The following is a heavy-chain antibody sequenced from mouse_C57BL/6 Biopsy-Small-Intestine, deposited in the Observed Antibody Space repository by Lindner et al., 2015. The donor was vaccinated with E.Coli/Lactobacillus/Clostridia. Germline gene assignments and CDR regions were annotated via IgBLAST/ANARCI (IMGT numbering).Heavy chain of an antibody. CDR2: IYPRTDNT. Sequence: VQLQESGAELARPGASVKLSCKASGYTFTSYGIAWVKQRTGQGLEWIGEIYPRTDNTYYNEKFKGKATLTADKSSSTAYMELRSLTSEDSAVYFCARSDSTYAMDYWGSRNLSHRLL. J-gene: IGHJ4*01. CDR1: GYTFTSYG. V-gene: IGHV1-81*01. CDR3: ARSDSTYAMDY. D-gene: IGHD2-5*01.